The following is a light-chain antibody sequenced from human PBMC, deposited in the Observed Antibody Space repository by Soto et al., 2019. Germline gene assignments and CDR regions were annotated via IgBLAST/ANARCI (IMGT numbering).Light chain of an antibody. J-gene: IGKJ1*01. Sequence: DIQMTQSPSTLSASVGDRVTITCRASQSLTDWLAWYQQKPGKAPNLLIYRASSLESGVPSRFSGSGYGAQFSLTISSLQPDDFATYYCQQYNGTFGQGTKVDI. CDR2: RAS. CDR1: QSLTDW. CDR3: QQYNGT. V-gene: IGKV1-5*03.